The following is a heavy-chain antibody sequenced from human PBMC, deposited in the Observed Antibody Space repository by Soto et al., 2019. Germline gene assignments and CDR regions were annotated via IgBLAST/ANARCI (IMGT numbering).Heavy chain of an antibody. CDR3: ARDRVYHLGYSSSSNEGYFDL. CDR1: GYTFTSYS. CDR2: INAGNGNT. D-gene: IGHD6-6*01. V-gene: IGHV1-3*01. Sequence: GVSVKASCKASGYTFTSYSMHWVRQAPGQRLEWMGWINAGNGNTKYSQKFQGRVTITRDTSASTAYMELSSLRSEDTAVYYCARDRVYHLGYSSSSNEGYFDLWGRGTLVTVSS. J-gene: IGHJ2*01.